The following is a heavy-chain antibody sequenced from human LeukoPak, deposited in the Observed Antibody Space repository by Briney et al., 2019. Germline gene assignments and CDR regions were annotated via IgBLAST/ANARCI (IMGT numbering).Heavy chain of an antibody. CDR1: GYTFTGNH. CDR2: IDPNSGGT. D-gene: IGHD2-15*01. Sequence: ASVKVSCKVSGYTFTGNHVHWVRQAPGQGLEWMGWIDPNSGGTKYAQKFQDRVTMTSDTSISTAYMELSGLRSDDTAVYFCAKEADIVSFDLWGRGTLVTVSS. CDR3: AKEADIVSFDL. J-gene: IGHJ2*01. V-gene: IGHV1-2*02.